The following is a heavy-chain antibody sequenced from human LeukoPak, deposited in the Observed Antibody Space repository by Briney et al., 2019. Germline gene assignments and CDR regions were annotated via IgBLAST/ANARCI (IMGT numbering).Heavy chain of an antibody. J-gene: IGHJ4*02. CDR3: ARASSGYYWDFDY. CDR2: IYYRGNT. Sequence: PSETLSLTCTVSGDSISSYNYFWGWIRQPPGKGLEWVGSIYYRGNTYYNPSLKSRVTLSADTPKNQFSLKVTSVTAADTAVYYCARASSGYYWDFDYWGQGALVTVSS. V-gene: IGHV4-39*01. D-gene: IGHD3-22*01. CDR1: GDSISSYNYF.